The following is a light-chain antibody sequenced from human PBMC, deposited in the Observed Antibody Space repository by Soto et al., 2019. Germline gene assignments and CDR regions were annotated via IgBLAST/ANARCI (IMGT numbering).Light chain of an antibody. J-gene: IGKJ4*01. V-gene: IGKV4-1*01. CDR3: QQANSFPLT. CDR1: QSVLYSSNNKNY. Sequence: DIVMTQSPDSLAVSLGERATINCKSSQSVLYSSNNKNYLAWYQQKPGQPPKLLIYWASTREPGVPDRFSGSGSGTDFTLTISSLQPEDFATYYCQQANSFPLTFGGG. CDR2: WAS.